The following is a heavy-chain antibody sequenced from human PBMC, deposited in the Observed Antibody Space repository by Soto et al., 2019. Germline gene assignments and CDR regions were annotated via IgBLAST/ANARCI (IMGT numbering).Heavy chain of an antibody. J-gene: IGHJ5*02. CDR1: TFSLYS. V-gene: IGHV3-21*01. CDR3: TRDEGGSYDSWFHP. Sequence: EVQVVESGGGLVKPGGSLTLSCNFTFSLYSMNWVRQAPGKGLEWVASISSGAAYIKYADSVQGRFTISRDNAESSVSLRMSSLRVEDTAVYFCTRDEGGSYDSWFHPWGQGTQVTVSA. D-gene: IGHD1-26*01. CDR2: ISSGAAYI.